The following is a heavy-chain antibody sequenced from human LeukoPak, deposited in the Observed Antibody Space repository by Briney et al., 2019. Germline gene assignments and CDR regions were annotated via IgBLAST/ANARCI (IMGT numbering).Heavy chain of an antibody. Sequence: ASVKVSCKASGYTFTSYGISWVRQAPGQGLEWMGWISAYNGNTNYAQKLQGRVTMTTDTSTSTAYMELRSLRSDDTAVYYCARGSGYYDSSGYFSYWGQGTLVTVSS. CDR2: ISAYNGNT. CDR1: GYTFTSYG. D-gene: IGHD3-22*01. J-gene: IGHJ4*02. CDR3: ARGSGYYDSSGYFSY. V-gene: IGHV1-18*01.